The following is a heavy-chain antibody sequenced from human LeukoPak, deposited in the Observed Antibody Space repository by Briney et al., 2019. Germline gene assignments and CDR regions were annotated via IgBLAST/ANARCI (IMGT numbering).Heavy chain of an antibody. J-gene: IGHJ6*03. CDR3: ARLGRYHLFSYMDV. D-gene: IGHD1-26*01. CDR2: ISAYNGDT. Sequence: AASVKVSCKASGFTFTAYGINWMRQAPGQGLEWMGWISAYNGDTKYAQKVQGRVSMTTDTSTNTAYMEVRSLRADDTAVYYRARLGRYHLFSYMDVWGKGTTVTVSS. V-gene: IGHV1-18*01. CDR1: GFTFTAYG.